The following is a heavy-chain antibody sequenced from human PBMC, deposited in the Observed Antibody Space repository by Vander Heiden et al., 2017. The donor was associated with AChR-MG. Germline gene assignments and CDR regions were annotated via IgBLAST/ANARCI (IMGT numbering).Heavy chain of an antibody. CDR3: ARDGAAAGVGDAFDI. CDR1: GFSFSRHW. D-gene: IGHD6-13*01. CDR2: IKQDGSEK. Sequence: EVQLVESGGALVQPGGSLRLSCAASGFSFSRHWMSWVRQAPGKGLEWVANIKQDGSEKYYVDSVKGRFTNSRDNAKRSLYLQMNSLRADDTAVYYCARDGAAAGVGDAFDIWGQGTMVTVS. J-gene: IGHJ3*02. V-gene: IGHV3-7*01.